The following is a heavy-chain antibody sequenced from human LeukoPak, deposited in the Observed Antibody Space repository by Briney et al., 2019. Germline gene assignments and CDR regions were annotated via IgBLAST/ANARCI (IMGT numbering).Heavy chain of an antibody. D-gene: IGHD2-15*01. CDR3: VRGYSFGPYGMDV. CDR1: GFPFSSYA. CDR2: ISDSGGST. Sequence: GGSLRLSCSASGFPFSSYAMHWVRQAPGKGLEYVSAISDSGGSTYYADSVKGRFTISRDTSKNTLYLQMSSLRAEDTAVYFCVRGYSFGPYGMDVWGQGTTVTVSS. J-gene: IGHJ6*02. V-gene: IGHV3-64D*09.